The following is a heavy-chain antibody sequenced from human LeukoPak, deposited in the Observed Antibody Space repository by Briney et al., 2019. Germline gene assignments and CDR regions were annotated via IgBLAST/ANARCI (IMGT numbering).Heavy chain of an antibody. D-gene: IGHD3-22*01. CDR3: ARPPRRSQYYYDSSGSYLDY. CDR2: IYPGDSDT. CDR1: GYSFTSYW. J-gene: IGHJ4*02. V-gene: IGHV5-51*01. Sequence: GESLKISCKGSGYSFTSYWIGWVRQMPGKGLEWMGIIYPGDSDTRYSPSFQGQVTISADKSISTAYLQWSSLKASDTAMYYCARPPRRSQYYYDSSGSYLDYWGQGTLVTVSS.